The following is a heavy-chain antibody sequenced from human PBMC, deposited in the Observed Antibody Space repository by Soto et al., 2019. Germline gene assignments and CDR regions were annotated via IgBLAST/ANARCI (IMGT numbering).Heavy chain of an antibody. J-gene: IGHJ6*02. D-gene: IGHD3-9*01. CDR1: GGTFSSCA. Sequence: QVQLVQSGAEVKKPGSSVKVSCKASGGTFSSCAISWVRQAPGQGLEWMGGIIPIFGTANYAQKFQGRVTITADESTSTAYMELSSLRSEDTAVYYCARGRYFDWLVSPVGYYGMDVWGQGTTVTVSS. CDR2: IIPIFGTA. CDR3: ARGRYFDWLVSPVGYYGMDV. V-gene: IGHV1-69*01.